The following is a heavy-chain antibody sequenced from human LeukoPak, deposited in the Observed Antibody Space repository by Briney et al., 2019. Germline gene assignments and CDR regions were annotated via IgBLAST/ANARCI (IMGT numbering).Heavy chain of an antibody. Sequence: SETLSLTCAVSGGSISSFHWSWIRQPAGKGLEWIGRIYTGGITNYNPSLKSRVTMSVDTSKNQFSLKLSSVTAADTAVYYCARDPGSSGWYYWYFDLWGRGTLVTVSS. D-gene: IGHD6-19*01. CDR3: ARDPGSSGWYYWYFDL. J-gene: IGHJ2*01. CDR2: IYTGGIT. V-gene: IGHV4-4*07. CDR1: GGSISSFH.